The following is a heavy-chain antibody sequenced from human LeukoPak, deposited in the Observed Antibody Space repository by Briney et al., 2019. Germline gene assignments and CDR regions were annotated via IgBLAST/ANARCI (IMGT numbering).Heavy chain of an antibody. CDR1: GFNYSSYT. CDR3: ARNGDGDWYFDL. J-gene: IGHJ2*01. D-gene: IGHD4-17*01. V-gene: IGHV3-48*04. Sequence: GGSLRLSCAASGFNYSSYTMNWVRQAPGMGLEWLSYISASRDITYYADSVKGRFTISRDNAKNSLYLQMNSLRAEDTAVYYCARNGDGDWYFDLWGRGTLVTVSS. CDR2: ISASRDIT.